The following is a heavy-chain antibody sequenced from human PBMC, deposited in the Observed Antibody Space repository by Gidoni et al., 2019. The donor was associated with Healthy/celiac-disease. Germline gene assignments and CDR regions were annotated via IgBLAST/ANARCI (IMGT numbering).Heavy chain of an antibody. V-gene: IGHV3-33*01. Sequence: QVQLVESGGGVVQPGRSLRLSCAASGFTFSSYGMHWVRQAPGKGLEWVAVIWYDGSNKYYAESVKGRFTISRDNSKNTLYLQMNSLRAEDTAVYYCARELYYDSSGACDAFDIWGQGTMVTVSS. J-gene: IGHJ3*02. CDR3: ARELYYDSSGACDAFDI. D-gene: IGHD3-22*01. CDR1: GFTFSSYG. CDR2: IWYDGSNK.